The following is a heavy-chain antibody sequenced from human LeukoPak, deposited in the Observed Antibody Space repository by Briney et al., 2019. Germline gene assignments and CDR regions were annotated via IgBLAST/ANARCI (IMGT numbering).Heavy chain of an antibody. CDR3: TTARGWLQPEGFDY. D-gene: IGHD5-24*01. V-gene: IGHV1-18*01. CDR2: ISAYSIYNGNT. CDR1: GYTFTSYG. Sequence: ASVKVSCKASGYTFTSYGVSWVRQAPGQGPEWMGWISAYSIYNGNTNYAQKFQGRVTMTDDTSTDTAYMDLSSLRSEDTAVYYCTTARGWLQPEGFDYWGQGTLVTVSS. J-gene: IGHJ4*02.